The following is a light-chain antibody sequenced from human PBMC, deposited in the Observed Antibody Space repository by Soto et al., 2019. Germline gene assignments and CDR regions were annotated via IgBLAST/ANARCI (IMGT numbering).Light chain of an antibody. J-gene: IGKJ1*01. CDR2: DAS. CDR3: QQYHSYPAS. V-gene: IGKV1-16*01. Sequence: DIQMTQSPSSLSASVGDRVTITCQASQGISSFLAWFQQKPGKAPKSLIYDASTLQSGVSSRFSGSGSDPHFTLTNRSLQPEDFATYYCQQYHSYPASFGQGTKVEIK. CDR1: QGISSF.